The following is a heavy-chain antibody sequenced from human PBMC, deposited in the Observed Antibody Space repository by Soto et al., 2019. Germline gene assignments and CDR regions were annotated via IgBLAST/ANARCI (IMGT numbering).Heavy chain of an antibody. V-gene: IGHV3-48*01. CDR2: ISSSSSTI. CDR1: GFTFSSYS. Sequence: EVQLVESGGGLVQPGGSLRLSCAASGFTFSSYSMNWFRQAPVKGLEWVSYISSSSSTIYYADSVKGRFTISRDNAKNSLYLQMNSLRAEDTAVYYCARGSGVVAAPSGYWGQGTLVTVSS. D-gene: IGHD2-15*01. CDR3: ARGSGVVAAPSGY. J-gene: IGHJ4*02.